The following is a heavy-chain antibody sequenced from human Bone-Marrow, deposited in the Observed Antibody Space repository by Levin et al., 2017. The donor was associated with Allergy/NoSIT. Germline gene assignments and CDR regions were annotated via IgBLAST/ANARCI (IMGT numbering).Heavy chain of an antibody. CDR2: IIPIFGTT. D-gene: IGHD5-12*01. CDR1: GITFSNYA. J-gene: IGHJ6*02. V-gene: IGHV1-69*13. Sequence: SVKVSCKASGITFSNYAFNWVRQAPGRGLEWMGGIIPIFGTTEYAPNFQGRVTITADESTSTAFMELSSLRSEDTAVYFCARDGGNVDITMGNYHYRGMDVWGQGTTVTVSS. CDR3: ARDGGNVDITMGNYHYRGMDV.